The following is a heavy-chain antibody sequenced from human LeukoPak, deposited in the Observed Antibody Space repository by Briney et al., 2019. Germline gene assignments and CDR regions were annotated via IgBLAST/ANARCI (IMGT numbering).Heavy chain of an antibody. Sequence: PGGSLRLSCAASGFTFSSYGMHWVRQAPGKGLVWVSRINGEGGTSYADSVKGRFTISRDNAKNTVHLQMNSLRAEDTAVYYCARDGSPIVVVPAWLDVWGQGTTVTVSS. CDR2: INGEGGT. D-gene: IGHD3-22*01. J-gene: IGHJ6*02. CDR3: ARDGSPIVVVPAWLDV. CDR1: GFTFSSYG. V-gene: IGHV3-74*01.